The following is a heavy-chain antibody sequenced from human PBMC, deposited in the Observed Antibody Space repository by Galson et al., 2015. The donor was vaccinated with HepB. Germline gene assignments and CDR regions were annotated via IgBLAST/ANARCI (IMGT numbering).Heavy chain of an antibody. Sequence: SLRLSCAASGFTFSGYYMSWIRQAPGKGLEWVSYISSSSSYTNYADSVKGRFTISRDNAKNSLYLQMNSLRAEDTAVYYCARDQRSVVVFATTSCAFDIWGQGTMVTVSS. V-gene: IGHV3-11*06. CDR1: GFTFSGYY. CDR2: ISSSSSYT. CDR3: ARDQRSVVVFATTSCAFDI. D-gene: IGHD2-15*01. J-gene: IGHJ3*02.